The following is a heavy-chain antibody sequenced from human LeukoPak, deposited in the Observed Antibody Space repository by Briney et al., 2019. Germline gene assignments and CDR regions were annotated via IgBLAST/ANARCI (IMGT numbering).Heavy chain of an antibody. J-gene: IGHJ4*02. CDR2: ISAYNGNT. Sequence: ASVKVSCKASGYTFTSYGISWVRQAPGQGLEWMGWISAYNGNTNYAQKLQGRVTMTEDTSTVTAYMELSSLRSEDTAVYYCATAGPMAVATSRPYYFDYWGQGTLVTVSS. CDR1: GYTFTSYG. CDR3: ATAGPMAVATSRPYYFDY. D-gene: IGHD5-12*01. V-gene: IGHV1-18*01.